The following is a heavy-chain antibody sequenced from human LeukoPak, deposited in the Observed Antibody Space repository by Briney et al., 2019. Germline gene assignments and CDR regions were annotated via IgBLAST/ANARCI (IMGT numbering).Heavy chain of an antibody. Sequence: GGSLRLSCAASGFTFSSYSMNWVRQAPGKGLEWVSSISSSSSYIYYADSVKGRFTIFRDNAKNSLYLQMNSLRAEDTAVYYCARHLNYYYYYMDVWGKGTTVTVSS. CDR3: ARHLNYYYYYMDV. J-gene: IGHJ6*03. V-gene: IGHV3-21*01. CDR1: GFTFSSYS. CDR2: ISSSSSYI.